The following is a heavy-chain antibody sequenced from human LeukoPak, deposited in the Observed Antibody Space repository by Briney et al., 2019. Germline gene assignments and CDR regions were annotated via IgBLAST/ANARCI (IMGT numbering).Heavy chain of an antibody. V-gene: IGHV4-59*08. CDR3: AKHFAHYGGNAYFDS. J-gene: IGHJ4*02. Sequence: PSETLSLTCTVSGGSVTTYYWSWIRQPPGKGLEWIGYMFHSGSTNCHPSLKSRVTFSIDASKNHFSLKLTSVTAADTAIYYCAKHFAHYGGNAYFDSWGQGAPVTVSS. CDR1: GGSVTTYY. CDR2: MFHSGST. D-gene: IGHD4-17*01.